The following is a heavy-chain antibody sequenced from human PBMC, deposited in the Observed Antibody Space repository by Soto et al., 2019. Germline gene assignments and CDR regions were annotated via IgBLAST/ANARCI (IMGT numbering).Heavy chain of an antibody. V-gene: IGHV3-48*02. D-gene: IGHD6-19*01. CDR1: GFTFSSYS. Sequence: GESLKISCAAPGFTFSSYSMNWVRPAPGKGLEWVSYISSSSSTIYYADSVKGRFTISRDNAKNSLYLQMNSLRDEDTAVYYCARDQQWLVPFDAFDIWGQGTMVTVSS. J-gene: IGHJ3*02. CDR2: ISSSSSTI. CDR3: ARDQQWLVPFDAFDI.